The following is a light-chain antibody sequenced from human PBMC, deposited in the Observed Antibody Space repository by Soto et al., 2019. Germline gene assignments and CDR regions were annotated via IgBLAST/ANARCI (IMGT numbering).Light chain of an antibody. J-gene: IGLJ2*01. CDR3: AAWDDSLSGVI. CDR1: RSNIGSNY. Sequence: QSVLTQPPSASGTPGQRVTISCSGSRSNIGSNYVYWYQQLPGTAPRLLIHRNNQRPSGVPDRFSGSKSGTSASLAISGLRSEDEADYHCAAWDDSLSGVIFGGGTQLTVL. CDR2: RNN. V-gene: IGLV1-47*01.